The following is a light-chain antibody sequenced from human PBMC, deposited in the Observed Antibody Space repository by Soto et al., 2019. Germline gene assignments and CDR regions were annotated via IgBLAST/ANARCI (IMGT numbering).Light chain of an antibody. V-gene: IGKV3-11*01. CDR2: DAS. CDR3: QQRITWPT. CDR1: QSVSSN. Sequence: EIVLTQSPATLSLSPGERATLSCRASQSVSSNLAWYQQKPGQAPRLLIYDASKRATDIPTRFSGSGFGTDFTLTITSLEPEDSAVYYCQQRITWPTFGQGTTLEI. J-gene: IGKJ2*01.